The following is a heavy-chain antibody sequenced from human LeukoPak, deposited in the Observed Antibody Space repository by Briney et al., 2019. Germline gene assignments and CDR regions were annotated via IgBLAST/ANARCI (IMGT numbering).Heavy chain of an antibody. CDR2: IYPGDSDT. V-gene: IGHV5-51*01. CDR3: ARHPNLGGYSYGGPRGAFDI. D-gene: IGHD5-18*01. CDR1: GYSFTSYW. J-gene: IGHJ3*02. Sequence: GESLKISCKGSGYSFTSYWIGWVRQMPGKGLEWMWIIYPGDSDTRYSPSFQGPVTISADKSIRTAYLQWSSLKASDTAMYYCARHPNLGGYSYGGPRGAFDIWGQGTMVTVSS.